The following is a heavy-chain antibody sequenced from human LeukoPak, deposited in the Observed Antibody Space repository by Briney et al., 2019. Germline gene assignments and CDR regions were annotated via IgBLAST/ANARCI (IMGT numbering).Heavy chain of an antibody. CDR2: INWNGGST. V-gene: IGHV3-20*04. D-gene: IGHD3-10*01. J-gene: IGHJ4*02. CDR1: GSIFSSYG. CDR3: ARDLEYYGSGSYDY. Sequence: PGGSLRLSCAASGSIFSSYGMSWVRQAPGKGLEWVSGINWNGGSTDYADSVKGRFTISRDNAKNSLYLQMNSLRAEDTALYYCARDLEYYGSGSYDYWGQGTLVTVSS.